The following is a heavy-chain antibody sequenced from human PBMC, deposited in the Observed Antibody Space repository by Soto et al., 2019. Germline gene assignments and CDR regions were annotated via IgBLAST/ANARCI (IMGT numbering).Heavy chain of an antibody. CDR1: GFTFSDYY. CDR2: ISSSSSYT. D-gene: IGHD3-9*01. J-gene: IGHJ4*02. CDR3: ASSKTLTAWLDY. Sequence: PGGSLRLSCAASGFTFSDYYMSWIRQAPGKGLEWVSYISSSSSYTNYADSVKGRFTISRDNAKNSLYLQMNSLRAEDTAVYYCASSKTLTAWLDYWGQGTLVTVSS. V-gene: IGHV3-11*03.